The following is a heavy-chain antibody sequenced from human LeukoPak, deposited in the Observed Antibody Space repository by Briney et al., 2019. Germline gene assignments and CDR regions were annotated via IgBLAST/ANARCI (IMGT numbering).Heavy chain of an antibody. V-gene: IGHV1-18*01. Sequence: ASVKVSCKASGYTFTSYAMNWVRQAPGQGLEWVGWISAYSGNTNYGQILQDRVTMTTDTSTSTAYMELKSLRSDDTAVYYCARTSQSYELLSGSDLGYWGQGTLVTVSS. D-gene: IGHD3/OR15-3a*01. J-gene: IGHJ4*02. CDR1: GYTFTSYA. CDR2: ISAYSGNT. CDR3: ARTSQSYELLSGSDLGY.